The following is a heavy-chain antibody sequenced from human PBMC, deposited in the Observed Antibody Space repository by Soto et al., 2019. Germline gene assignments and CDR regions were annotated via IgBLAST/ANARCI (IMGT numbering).Heavy chain of an antibody. CDR2: INAGNGNT. CDR3: ARGPGGPDGPGDY. Sequence: QVQLVQSGAEVKKRWASVKVSCKASGYTFTSYAMHWVRQAPGQRLEWMGWINAGNGNTKYSQKFQGRVTITRDTSASTAYMELSSLRSEDTAVYYCARGPGGPDGPGDYWGQGTLVTVSS. CDR1: GYTFTSYA. D-gene: IGHD2-15*01. J-gene: IGHJ4*02. V-gene: IGHV1-3*01.